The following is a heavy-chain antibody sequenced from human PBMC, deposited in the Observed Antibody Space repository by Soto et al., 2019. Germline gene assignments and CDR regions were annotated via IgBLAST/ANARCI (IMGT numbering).Heavy chain of an antibody. V-gene: IGHV4-59*08. J-gene: IGHJ3*02. CDR2: IYYSGST. CDR1: GGSISSYY. Sequence: QVQLQESGPGLVKPSETLSLTCTVSGGSISSYYWSWIRQPPGKGLEWIGYIYYSGSTNYNPSLKSRVTISVDTSKNQFSLKLSSVTAADTAVYYCARAYDYIWGSYRSGAFDIWGQGTMVTVSS. D-gene: IGHD3-16*02. CDR3: ARAYDYIWGSYRSGAFDI.